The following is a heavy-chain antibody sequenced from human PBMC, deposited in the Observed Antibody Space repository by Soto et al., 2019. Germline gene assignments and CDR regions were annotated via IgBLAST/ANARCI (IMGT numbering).Heavy chain of an antibody. V-gene: IGHV3-30*18. CDR3: AKDLGSSSRGYNWFDP. J-gene: IGHJ5*02. CDR2: ISYDGSNK. D-gene: IGHD6-13*01. Sequence: QVPLVESGGGVVQPGRSLRLSCAASGFTFSSYGMHWVRQAPGKGLEWVAVISYDGSNKYYADSVKGRFTISRDNSKNTLYLQMNSLRAEDTAVYYCAKDLGSSSRGYNWFDPWGQGTLVTVSS. CDR1: GFTFSSYG.